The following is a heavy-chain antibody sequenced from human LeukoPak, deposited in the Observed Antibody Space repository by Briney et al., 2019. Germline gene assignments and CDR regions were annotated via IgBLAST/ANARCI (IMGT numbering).Heavy chain of an antibody. CDR3: ARGWVYYDSSGYYTYYFDY. Sequence: PSQTLSLTCTVSGGSISSGSYYWRWIRQPPGKGLEWIGEINHSGSTNYNPSLKSRVTISVDTSKNQFSLKLSSVTAADTAVYYCARGWVYYDSSGYYTYYFDYWGQGTLVTVSS. V-gene: IGHV4-39*07. J-gene: IGHJ4*02. D-gene: IGHD3-22*01. CDR2: INHSGST. CDR1: GGSISSGSYY.